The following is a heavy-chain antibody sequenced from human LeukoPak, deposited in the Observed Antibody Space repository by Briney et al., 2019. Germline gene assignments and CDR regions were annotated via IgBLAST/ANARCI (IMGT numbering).Heavy chain of an antibody. V-gene: IGHV3-11*06. CDR3: ARDSSTTGTTHDAFDI. J-gene: IGHJ3*02. Sequence: GGSLRFSCAASGFTFSDYYMSWIRQAPGKGLEWVSYISSSSSYTSYADSVKGRFTISRDNAKNSLYLQMNSLRAEDTAVYYCARDSSTTGTTHDAFDIWGQGTMVTVSS. CDR2: ISSSSSYT. D-gene: IGHD1-1*01. CDR1: GFTFSDYY.